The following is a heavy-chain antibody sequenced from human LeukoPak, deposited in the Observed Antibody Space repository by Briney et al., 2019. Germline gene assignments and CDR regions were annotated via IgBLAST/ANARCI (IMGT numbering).Heavy chain of an antibody. Sequence: PSETLSLTCIVSGGSISSHYWNCIRQPAGKGLEWIGRVYSSGSTNDNPSLKSRVTMSIDTSKNQFSLKLSSVAAADTAVYYCARDSTTGPHWFDPWGQGILVTVSS. D-gene: IGHD2/OR15-2a*01. CDR2: VYSSGST. CDR3: ARDSTTGPHWFDP. V-gene: IGHV4-4*07. CDR1: GGSISSHY. J-gene: IGHJ5*02.